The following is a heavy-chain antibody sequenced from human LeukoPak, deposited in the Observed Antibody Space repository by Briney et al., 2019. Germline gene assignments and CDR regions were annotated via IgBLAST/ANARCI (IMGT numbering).Heavy chain of an antibody. CDR1: GFTFSSYW. D-gene: IGHD6-19*01. Sequence: PGGSLRLSCAASGFTFSSYWMSWVRQAPGKGLVWVSRINSDGSSTSYADSVKGRFTISRDNAKNTLYLQMNSLRAEDTAVYYCARMRGSSGWGYYYYYMDVWGKGTTVTISS. J-gene: IGHJ6*03. CDR2: INSDGSST. V-gene: IGHV3-74*01. CDR3: ARMRGSSGWGYYYYYMDV.